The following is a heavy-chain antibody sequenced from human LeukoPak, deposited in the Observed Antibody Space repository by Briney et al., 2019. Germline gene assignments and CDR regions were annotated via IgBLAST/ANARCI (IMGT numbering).Heavy chain of an antibody. Sequence: PSETLSLTCTVSGGSISSYYWSWIRQPPGKGLEWIGYIYYSGSTNYNPSLKSRVTISVDTSKNQFSLKLSSVTAADTAVYYCARGVLRYFDWLLQTPDAFDIWGQGTMVTVSS. J-gene: IGHJ3*02. V-gene: IGHV4-59*01. CDR2: IYYSGST. CDR1: GGSISSYY. CDR3: ARGVLRYFDWLLQTPDAFDI. D-gene: IGHD3-9*01.